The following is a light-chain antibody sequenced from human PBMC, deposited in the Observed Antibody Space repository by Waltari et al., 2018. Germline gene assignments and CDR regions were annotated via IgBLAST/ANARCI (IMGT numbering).Light chain of an antibody. Sequence: SSELTQPPSMSVSPGQPASITCPGEKLGDNYAAWYQQRPGQSPALVNYHDCKRPSGIPEGFSGSNSGNTSTLTSSGTQAIDEAAYYCQAWDRFTAVFGGETQLTVL. CDR2: HDC. V-gene: IGLV3-1*01. CDR3: QAWDRFTAV. CDR1: KLGDNY. J-gene: IGLJ2*01.